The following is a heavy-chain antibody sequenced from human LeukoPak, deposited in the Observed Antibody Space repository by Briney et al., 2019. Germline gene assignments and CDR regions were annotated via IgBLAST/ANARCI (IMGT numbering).Heavy chain of an antibody. J-gene: IGHJ4*02. V-gene: IGHV4-34*01. CDR3: ARYRNGDYLFDY. CDR1: GGSFSGYY. CDR2: INHSGST. D-gene: IGHD4-17*01. Sequence: SETLSLTCAVYGGSFSGYYWSWIRQPPGKGLEWIGEINHSGSTNYNPSLKSRVTISVDTSKNQLSLKLSSVTAADTAVYYCARYRNGDYLFDYWGQGTLVTVSS.